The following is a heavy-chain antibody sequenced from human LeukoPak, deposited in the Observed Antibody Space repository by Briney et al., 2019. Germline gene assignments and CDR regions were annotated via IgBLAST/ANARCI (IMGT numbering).Heavy chain of an antibody. Sequence: GGSLRLSCAASGFTFSSYAMSWVRQAPGKRLEWVSAISGSGGSTYYADSVKGRFTSSRDNSKNTLYLQMNSLRAEDTAVYYCAKSQLVRSDDYFDYWGQGTLVTVSS. CDR2: ISGSGGST. V-gene: IGHV3-23*01. D-gene: IGHD6-13*01. CDR3: AKSQLVRSDDYFDY. CDR1: GFTFSSYA. J-gene: IGHJ4*02.